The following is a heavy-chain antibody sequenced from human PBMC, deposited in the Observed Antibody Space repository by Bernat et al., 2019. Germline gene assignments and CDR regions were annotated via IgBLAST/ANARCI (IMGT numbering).Heavy chain of an antibody. J-gene: IGHJ6*02. V-gene: IGHV3-30*18. CDR2: ISYDGSNK. CDR1: GFTFSSYG. D-gene: IGHD3-9*01. Sequence: QVQLVESGGGVVQPGRSLRLSCAASGFTFSSYGMHWVRQAPGKGLEWVAVISYDGSNKYYADSVKGRFTISRDNSKNTLYLQMDSLRGEDTAVYYCAKEVYDTLTGYYYIYYGMDVWGQGTTVTVSS. CDR3: AKEVYDTLTGYYYIYYGMDV.